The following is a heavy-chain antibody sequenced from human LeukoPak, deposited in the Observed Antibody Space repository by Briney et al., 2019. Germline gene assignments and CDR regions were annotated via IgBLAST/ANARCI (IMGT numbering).Heavy chain of an antibody. J-gene: IGHJ3*02. V-gene: IGHV1-46*01. Sequence: GASVKVSCKASGYTFTSYYMHWVRQAPGQGLEWMGIINPSGGSTSYAQKFQGRVTMTRDTSTSTVYMELSSLRSEDTAVYYCARVYDSSGYDPFDAFDIWGQGTMVTVSS. CDR1: GYTFTSYY. D-gene: IGHD3-22*01. CDR3: ARVYDSSGYDPFDAFDI. CDR2: INPSGGST.